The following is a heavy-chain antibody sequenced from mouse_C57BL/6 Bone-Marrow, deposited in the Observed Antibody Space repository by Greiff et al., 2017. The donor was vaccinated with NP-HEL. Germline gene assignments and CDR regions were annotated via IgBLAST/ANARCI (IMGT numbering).Heavy chain of an antibody. D-gene: IGHD1-1*01. CDR1: GYTFTSYG. J-gene: IGHJ1*03. Sequence: QVQLQQSGAELARPGASVKLSCKASGYTFTSYGISWVKQRTGQGLEWIGAIYPRSGNTYYNEKFKGKATLTADKSSSTAYMELRSLTSEDSAVYFCARGYYYGSSYGWYFDVWGTGTTVTVSS. CDR3: ARGYYYGSSYGWYFDV. CDR2: IYPRSGNT. V-gene: IGHV1-81*01.